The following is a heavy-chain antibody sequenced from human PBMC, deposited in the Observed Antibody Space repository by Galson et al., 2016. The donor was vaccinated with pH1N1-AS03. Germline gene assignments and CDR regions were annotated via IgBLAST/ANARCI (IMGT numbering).Heavy chain of an antibody. J-gene: IGHJ3*01. CDR1: GFTFSSHS. CDR2: ISYHGNNK. Sequence: LRLSCAASGFTFSSHSLHWARQAPDEGLEWVAGISYHGNNKFYAHSVKGRFTISRDSLQNTLDLQMNSLSAEDSAVYFCARETIRAGEFDLWGRGTVVTVSS. V-gene: IGHV3-30-3*01. CDR3: ARETIRAGEFDL. D-gene: IGHD1-26*01.